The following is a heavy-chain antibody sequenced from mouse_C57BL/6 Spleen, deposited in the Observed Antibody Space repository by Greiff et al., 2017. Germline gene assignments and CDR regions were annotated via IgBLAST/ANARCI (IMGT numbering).Heavy chain of an antibody. CDR1: GYTFTSYW. D-gene: IGHD2-5*01. Sequence: QVHVKQSGAELAKPGASVKLSCKASGYTFTSYWMHWVKQRPGQGLEWIGYINPSSGYTKYNQKFKDKATLTADKSSSTAYMQLSSLTYEDSAVYYCASLVSNTGDFDYWGQGTTLAVSS. CDR2: INPSSGYT. J-gene: IGHJ2*01. CDR3: ASLVSNTGDFDY. V-gene: IGHV1-7*01.